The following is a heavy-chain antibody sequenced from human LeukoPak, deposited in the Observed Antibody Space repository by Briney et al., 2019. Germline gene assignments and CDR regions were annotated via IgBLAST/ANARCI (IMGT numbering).Heavy chain of an antibody. V-gene: IGHV3-48*04. J-gene: IGHJ4*02. CDR2: ISSSSSTI. CDR3: ATSGYSSAGY. CDR1: GFTFSSYS. Sequence: GGSLRLSCAASGFTFSSYSMNWVRQAPGKGLEWVSYISSSSSTIYYADSVKGRFTISRDNAKNSLYLQMNSLRAEDTAVYYCATSGYSSAGYWGQGTLVTVSS. D-gene: IGHD6-19*01.